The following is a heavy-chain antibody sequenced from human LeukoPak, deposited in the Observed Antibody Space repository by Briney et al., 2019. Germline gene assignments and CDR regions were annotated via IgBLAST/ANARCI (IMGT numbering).Heavy chain of an antibody. D-gene: IGHD3-10*01. CDR3: ARAYYYGSGSYGLDY. CDR2: IFNNGRT. J-gene: IGHJ4*02. V-gene: IGHV4-59*01. CDR1: GGSISNYY. Sequence: SETLSLTCTVSGGSISNYYWSWIRQPPGKGLEWIGYIFNNGRTNYNPSLMSRVTISLDTSKNQFSLKLSSVTAADTAVYYCARAYYYGSGSYGLDYWGQGTLVTVSS.